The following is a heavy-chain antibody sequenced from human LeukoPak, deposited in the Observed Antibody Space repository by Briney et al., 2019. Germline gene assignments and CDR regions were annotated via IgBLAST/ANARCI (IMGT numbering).Heavy chain of an antibody. Sequence: SETLSLTCTVSGGSISNNNYYWGWIRQPPGKGLEWIGSIYYSGTTSYNPSLKSRVTMSIDTSKNQFSLKVSSVTVADTAVYYCAREGLDYGGTLNWFDPWGQGTLVTVSS. CDR1: GGSISNNNYY. J-gene: IGHJ5*02. CDR3: AREGLDYGGTLNWFDP. V-gene: IGHV4-39*07. CDR2: IYYSGTT. D-gene: IGHD4-23*01.